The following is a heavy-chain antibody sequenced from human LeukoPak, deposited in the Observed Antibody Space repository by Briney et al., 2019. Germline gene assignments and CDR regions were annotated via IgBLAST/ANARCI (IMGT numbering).Heavy chain of an antibody. D-gene: IGHD5-18*01. CDR2: IYYSGST. Sequence: SETLSLTCAVYGGSFSGYYWSWIRQPPGKGLEWIGYIYYSGSTNYNPSLKSRVTISVDTSKNQFSLKLSSVTAADTAVYYCARGKRGYSYALYYWGQGTLVTVSS. CDR3: ARGKRGYSYALYY. CDR1: GGSFSGYY. V-gene: IGHV4-59*08. J-gene: IGHJ4*02.